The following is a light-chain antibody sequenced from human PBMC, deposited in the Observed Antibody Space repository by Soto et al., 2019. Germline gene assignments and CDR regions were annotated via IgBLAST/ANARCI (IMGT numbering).Light chain of an antibody. CDR2: DAS. Sequence: DIQLTQSPSTLSASVGYRVTITCRASQSVTDWLAWYQQKPGKAPKLLIYDASSLQSGVPSRFSGSGSGTEFSLTICSLQPDDFATYYCQQYYRSCTFGQGTKVEIK. CDR1: QSVTDW. J-gene: IGKJ2*02. V-gene: IGKV1-5*01. CDR3: QQYYRSCT.